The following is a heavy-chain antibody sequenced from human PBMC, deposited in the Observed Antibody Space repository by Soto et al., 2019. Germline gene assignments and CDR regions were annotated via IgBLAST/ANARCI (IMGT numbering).Heavy chain of an antibody. Sequence: SGPTLVKPTQTLTLTCTFSGFSLTTSGVGVGWIRQPPGKALEWLALIYWDDDKRYSPSLKSRLTITKDTSKNQVVLTMTNMDPVDTATYYCAHLAHLGDLSSLFDYWGQGTLVTVSS. CDR3: AHLAHLGDLSSLFDY. CDR2: IYWDDDK. D-gene: IGHD3-16*02. CDR1: GFSLTTSGVG. J-gene: IGHJ4*02. V-gene: IGHV2-5*02.